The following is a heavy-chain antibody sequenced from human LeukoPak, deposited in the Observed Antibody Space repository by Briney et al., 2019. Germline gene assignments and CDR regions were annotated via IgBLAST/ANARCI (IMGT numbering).Heavy chain of an antibody. J-gene: IGHJ4*02. V-gene: IGHV3-23*01. CDR1: GFTFSSSA. CDR2: ISGSGGST. CDR3: AKVATWTYFDS. Sequence: GGSLRLSCAASGFTFSSSAMSWVRQAPGKGLEWVSAISGSGGSTYYADSVKGRFTISRDNSQNTLYLQMNSLGADDTAVYYCAKVATWTYFDSWGQGTLVTVSS. D-gene: IGHD3/OR15-3a*01.